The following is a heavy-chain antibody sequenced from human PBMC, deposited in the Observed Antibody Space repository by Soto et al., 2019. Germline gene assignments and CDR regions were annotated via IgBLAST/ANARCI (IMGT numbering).Heavy chain of an antibody. CDR1: GASTGGYY. CDR3: ARHWWSSGSYLVFDS. D-gene: IGHD6-19*01. Sequence: QVQLQESGPGLLKPSETLSLTCTISGASTGGYYWSWIRQSPGRGLEWIGYVFSSGSTNYSPSLQSRGAISIDTSKRQFFLKLTSVTAADTALYYCARHWWSSGSYLVFDSWGQGTQVTVSS. J-gene: IGHJ4*02. CDR2: VFSSGST. V-gene: IGHV4-59*08.